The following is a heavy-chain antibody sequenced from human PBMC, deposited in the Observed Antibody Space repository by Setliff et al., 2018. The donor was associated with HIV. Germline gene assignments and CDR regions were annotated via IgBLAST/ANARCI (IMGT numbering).Heavy chain of an antibody. V-gene: IGHV4-34*01. CDR1: GGSFSGSY. CDR2: LNYDGVT. D-gene: IGHD6-19*01. J-gene: IGHJ4*02. CDR3: ARQGAVTGHSFDY. Sequence: SETLSLTCAVYGGSFSGSYWSWIRQPPGKGLEWIGELNYDGVTNHNPSLKSRVTISVEASKIQWSLKLNSATAADTAVYYCARQGAVTGHSFDYWGQGALVTVSS.